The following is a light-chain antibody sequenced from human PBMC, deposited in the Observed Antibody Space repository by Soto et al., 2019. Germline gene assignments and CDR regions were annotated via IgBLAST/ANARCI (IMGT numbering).Light chain of an antibody. CDR2: DDN. CDR3: QSYDGSLSGYV. J-gene: IGLJ1*01. Sequence: QSALTQPPSVSGAPGQRVTISCTVSTSNIGAGYDLHWYQQLPGTAPKLLIYDDNNRPSGVPDRFSGSKSGTSASLAITGLQAEDEADYYCQSYDGSLSGYVFGTGTKVTVL. V-gene: IGLV1-40*01. CDR1: TSNIGAGYD.